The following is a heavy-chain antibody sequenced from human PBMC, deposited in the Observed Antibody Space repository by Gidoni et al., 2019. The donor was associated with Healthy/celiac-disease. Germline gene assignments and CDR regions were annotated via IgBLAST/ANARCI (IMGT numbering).Heavy chain of an antibody. CDR3: ARDGGYCSSTSCYSWFDP. D-gene: IGHD2-2*01. CDR2: ISYDGSNK. V-gene: IGHV3-30*03. CDR1: GLTFSSYG. J-gene: IGHJ5*02. Sequence: QVQLVESGGGVVQPGRSLRLSCAASGLTFSSYGMHWVRQAPGKGLEWVAVISYDGSNKYYADSVKGRFTISRDNSKNTLYLQMNSLRAEDTAVYYCARDGGYCSSTSCYSWFDPWGQGTLVTVSS.